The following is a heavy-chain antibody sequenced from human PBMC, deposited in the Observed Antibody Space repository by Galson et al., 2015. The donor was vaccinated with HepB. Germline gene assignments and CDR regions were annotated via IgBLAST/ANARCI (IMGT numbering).Heavy chain of an antibody. CDR3: ARPSITMVRGVQFDY. J-gene: IGHJ4*02. D-gene: IGHD3-10*01. V-gene: IGHV1-46*03. CDR2: INPSGGST. Sequence: SVKVSCKASGYTFTSYYMHWVRQAPGQGLEWMGIINPSGGSTSYAQKFQGRVTMTRDTSTSTVYMELSSLRSEDTAVYYCARPSITMVRGVQFDYWGQGTLVTVSS. CDR1: GYTFTSYY.